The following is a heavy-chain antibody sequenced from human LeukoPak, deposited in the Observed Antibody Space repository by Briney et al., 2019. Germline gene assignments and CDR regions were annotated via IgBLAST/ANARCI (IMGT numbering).Heavy chain of an antibody. CDR2: ISAHEGNT. Sequence: GASVKVSCKASGYTFISYGIIWVRQAPGQGLEWMGWISAHEGNTKYAQNLQGRVTMTTDTSTSTAYMELRSLRSDDTAVYFCARGVDYANWFDSWGQGTPVTVSS. CDR1: GYTFISYG. V-gene: IGHV1-18*01. D-gene: IGHD4-17*01. CDR3: ARGVDYANWFDS. J-gene: IGHJ5*01.